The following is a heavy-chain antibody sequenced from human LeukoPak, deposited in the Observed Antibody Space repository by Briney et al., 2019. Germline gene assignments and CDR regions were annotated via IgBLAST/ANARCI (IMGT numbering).Heavy chain of an antibody. CDR1: GYTFRNYA. CDR3: ARAVSVTTPYFDY. J-gene: IGHJ4*02. Sequence: ASVKVSCEASGYTFRNYAIHWVRRAAGQGLEWIGWVSAYNGKTYYSQKCQGRVTMTTDTSTSTAYMELMGLRSDDSAVYYCARAVSVTTPYFDYWGQGTLVTVSS. V-gene: IGHV1-18*04. CDR2: VSAYNGKT. D-gene: IGHD4-17*01.